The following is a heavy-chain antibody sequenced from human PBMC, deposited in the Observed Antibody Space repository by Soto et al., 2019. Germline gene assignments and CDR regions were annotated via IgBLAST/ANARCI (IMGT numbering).Heavy chain of an antibody. V-gene: IGHV3-53*01. CDR2: ISDGGST. CDR3: TRDPITPGYGMDV. D-gene: IGHD1-20*01. CDR1: GFTVSTNY. Sequence: GGSLRLSCAASGFTVSTNYMSWVRQAPGKGLEWVSVISDGGSTDNADSVKGRFTISRDNYKNTLYLQMKSLRVEDTAVYYCTRDPITPGYGMDVWGQGTTVTV. J-gene: IGHJ6*02.